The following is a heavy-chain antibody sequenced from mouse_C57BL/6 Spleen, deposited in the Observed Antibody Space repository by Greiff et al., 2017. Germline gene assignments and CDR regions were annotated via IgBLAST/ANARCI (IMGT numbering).Heavy chain of an antibody. Sequence: QVQLQQSGAELARPGASVKMSCKASGYTFTSYTMHWVKQRPGKGLEWIGYINPSSGYTKDNQKFKDKATLTADKSSSTAYLQLSSLTSEDSAVYYWARGGLRVCYYAMDYWGQGTSVTVSS. CDR3: ARGGLRVCYYAMDY. J-gene: IGHJ4*01. CDR2: INPSSGYT. D-gene: IGHD1-1*01. V-gene: IGHV1-4*01. CDR1: GYTFTSYT.